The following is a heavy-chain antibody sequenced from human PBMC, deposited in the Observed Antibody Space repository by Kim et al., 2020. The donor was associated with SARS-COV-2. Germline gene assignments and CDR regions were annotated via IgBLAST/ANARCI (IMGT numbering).Heavy chain of an antibody. D-gene: IGHD3-10*01. CDR1: GYTFTSYY. CDR2: INPSGGST. Sequence: ASVKVSCKASGYTFTSYYMHWVRQAPGQGLEWMGIINPSGGSTSYAQKFQGRVTMTRDTSTSTVYMELSSLRSEDTAVYYCARDLKVTMVRGVAWFDPWGQGTLVTVSS. J-gene: IGHJ5*02. CDR3: ARDLKVTMVRGVAWFDP. V-gene: IGHV1-46*01.